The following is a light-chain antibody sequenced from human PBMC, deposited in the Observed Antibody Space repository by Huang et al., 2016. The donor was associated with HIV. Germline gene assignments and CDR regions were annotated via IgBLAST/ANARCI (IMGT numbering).Light chain of an antibody. CDR1: QSIRNY. J-gene: IGKJ1*01. V-gene: IGKV1-39*01. CDR2: AAS. Sequence: DIQMTQSPASLSASVGDRVTITCRASQSIRNYLNWYQQTPGKAPQLLIYAASSLQSWVPSRFICSASGTDFTLTISRLQPEDFATYFCQQSYSTPWTFGQGTKVEIK. CDR3: QQSYSTPWT.